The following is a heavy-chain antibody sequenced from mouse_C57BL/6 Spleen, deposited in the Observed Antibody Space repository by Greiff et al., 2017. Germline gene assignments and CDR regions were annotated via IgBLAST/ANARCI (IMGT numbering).Heavy chain of an antibody. Sequence: EVQLQESGEGLVKPGGSLKLSCAASGFTFSSYAMTWVRQTPEKRLEWVAYISSGGDYIYYADTVKGRFTISRDNARNTLYLQMSSLKSEDTAMYYCTRERDYGYAMDYWGQGTSVTVSS. CDR3: TRERDYGYAMDY. CDR2: ISSGGDYI. CDR1: GFTFSSYA. J-gene: IGHJ4*01. V-gene: IGHV5-9-1*02. D-gene: IGHD2-4*01.